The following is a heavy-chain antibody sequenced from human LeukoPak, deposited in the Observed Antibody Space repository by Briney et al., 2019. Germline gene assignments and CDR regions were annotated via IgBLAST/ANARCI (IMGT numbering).Heavy chain of an antibody. V-gene: IGHV1-46*01. J-gene: IGHJ4*02. CDR3: ATEAPRSYYFDY. CDR1: EDTFTYYH. Sequence: ASVRVSCKASEDTFTYYHIHWVRQAPGQGVEWMGAVYATGGTTVNTQNFQGRVTMTRDTSTGTVYMELSSLRFEDTAMYYCATEAPRSYYFDYWGQGILVTVSS. CDR2: VYATGGTT.